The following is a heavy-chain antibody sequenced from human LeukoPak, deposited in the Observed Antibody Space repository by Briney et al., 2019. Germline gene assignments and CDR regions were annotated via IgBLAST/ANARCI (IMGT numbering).Heavy chain of an antibody. CDR2: INPNXXGX. CDR3: ARGGVSSXXSEVLRYNWFDP. J-gene: IGHJ5*02. CDR1: GXTXXGXY. D-gene: IGHD6-19*01. V-gene: IGHV1-2*02. Sequence: ASVKVSXXASGXTXXGXYMHWXXXXXGQGXEWMGWINPNXXGXNYAQKFQGXXTXTRDTSISTAYMELSRLRSDDTAVYYCARGGVSSXXSEVLRYNWFDPWGQXTLVTVSS.